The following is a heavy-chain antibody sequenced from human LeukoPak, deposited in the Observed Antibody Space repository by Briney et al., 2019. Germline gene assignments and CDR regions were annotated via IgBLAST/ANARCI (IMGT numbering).Heavy chain of an antibody. CDR1: GYTFTSYG. CDR3: ASTRITGTTYFDY. Sequence: ASVKLSCKASGYTFTSYGISWVRQAPGQGLECMGWISAYNGDTNYAQKLQGRVTMTTDTSTSTAYMELRSLRSDDTAVYYCASTRITGTTYFDYWGQGTLVTVSS. CDR2: ISAYNGDT. J-gene: IGHJ4*02. V-gene: IGHV1-18*01. D-gene: IGHD1-20*01.